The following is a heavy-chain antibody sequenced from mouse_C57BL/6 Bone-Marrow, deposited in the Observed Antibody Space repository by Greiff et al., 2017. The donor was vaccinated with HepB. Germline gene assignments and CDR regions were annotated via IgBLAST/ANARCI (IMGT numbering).Heavy chain of an antibody. CDR1: GYTFTDYN. CDR2: INPNNGGT. J-gene: IGHJ2*01. Sequence: EVQRVESGPELVKPGASVKMSCKASGYTFTDYNMHWVKQSHGKSLEWIGYINPNNGGTSYNQKFKGKATLTVKKSSSTAYMELRSLTSEDSAVYYCARGGWLLYFDYWGQGTTLTVSS. V-gene: IGHV1-22*01. CDR3: ARGGWLLYFDY. D-gene: IGHD2-3*01.